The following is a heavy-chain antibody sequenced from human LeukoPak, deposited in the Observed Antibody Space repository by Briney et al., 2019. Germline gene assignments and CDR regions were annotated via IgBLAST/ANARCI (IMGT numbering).Heavy chain of an antibody. CDR2: ITNDGSNE. CDR1: GFTFSSYG. D-gene: IGHD4-23*01. J-gene: IGHJ5*01. Sequence: PGGSLRLSCAASGFTFSSYGMHWVREAPGKGLEWVAFITNDGSNEYYADAVKCRFTIARDNSKNTLYLQRNSLRAEDTDVYYCARDLSCGGKRGYFFDFWGQGTLVTVPS. CDR3: ARDLSCGGKRGYFFDF. V-gene: IGHV3-30*02.